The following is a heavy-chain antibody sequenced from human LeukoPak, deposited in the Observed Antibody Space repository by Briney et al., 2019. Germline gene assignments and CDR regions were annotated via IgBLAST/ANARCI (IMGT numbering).Heavy chain of an antibody. CDR2: ISSNGDST. CDR3: ARDGGATTNPYYYFDY. V-gene: IGHV3-64*01. CDR1: GFTFSTYA. Sequence: GGFLRLSCAASGFTFSTYAMHWVRQVPGKGLEYVSAISSNGDSTYYANSVKGRFTISRDNSKNTLYLQMGSLRAEDMAVYYCARDGGATTNPYYYFDYWGQGTLVTVSS. D-gene: IGHD1-26*01. J-gene: IGHJ4*02.